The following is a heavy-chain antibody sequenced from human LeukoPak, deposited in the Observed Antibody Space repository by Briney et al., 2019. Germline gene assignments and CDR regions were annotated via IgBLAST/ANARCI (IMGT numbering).Heavy chain of an antibody. D-gene: IGHD3-9*01. J-gene: IGHJ4*02. Sequence: LEASVKVSCKASGGTFSSYAISWVRQAPGQGLEWMGRIIPILGIANYAQKFQGRVTITADKSTSTAYMELSSLRSEDTAVYYCARRGVYDSAFDYWGQGTLVTVSS. CDR2: IIPILGIA. V-gene: IGHV1-69*04. CDR3: ARRGVYDSAFDY. CDR1: GGTFSSYA.